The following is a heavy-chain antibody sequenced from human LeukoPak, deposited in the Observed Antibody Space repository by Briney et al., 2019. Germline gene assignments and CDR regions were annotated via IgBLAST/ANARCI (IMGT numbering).Heavy chain of an antibody. Sequence: ASVKVSCKASGYTFTGYYMHWVRQAPGQGLEWMGCINPNSGGTNYAQKFQGRVTMTRDTSISTAYMELSRLRSDDTAVYYCARVPLYYYYMDVWGKGTTVTVYS. CDR1: GYTFTGYY. CDR2: INPNSGGT. J-gene: IGHJ6*03. V-gene: IGHV1-2*02. CDR3: ARVPLYYYYMDV.